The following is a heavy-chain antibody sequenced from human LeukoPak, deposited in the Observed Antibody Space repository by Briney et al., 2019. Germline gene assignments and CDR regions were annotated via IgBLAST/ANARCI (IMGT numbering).Heavy chain of an antibody. CDR2: IWYGGSNK. CDR3: AKWGYSSSWYSYFDY. V-gene: IGHV3-33*06. Sequence: PGRSLRLSCAASGFTFSSYGMHWVRQAPGKGLEWVAVIWYGGSNKYYADSVKGRFTISRDNSKNTLYLQMNSLRAEDTAVYYCAKWGYSSSWYSYFDYWGQGTLVTVSS. CDR1: GFTFSSYG. J-gene: IGHJ4*02. D-gene: IGHD6-13*01.